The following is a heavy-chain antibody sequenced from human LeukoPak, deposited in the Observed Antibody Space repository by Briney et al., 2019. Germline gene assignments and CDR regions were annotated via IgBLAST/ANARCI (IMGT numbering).Heavy chain of an antibody. J-gene: IGHJ4*02. CDR2: IIPIFGTA. CDR3: AVKLYEGYFDY. V-gene: IGHV1-69*06. D-gene: IGHD5/OR15-5a*01. Sequence: MGGIIPIFGTANYAQKFQGRVTMTEDTSTDTAYMELSSLRSEDTAVHYCAVKLYEGYFDYWGQGTLVTVSS.